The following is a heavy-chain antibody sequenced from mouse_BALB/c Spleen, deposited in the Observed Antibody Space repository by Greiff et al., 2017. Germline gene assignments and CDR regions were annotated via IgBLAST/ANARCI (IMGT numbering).Heavy chain of an antibody. J-gene: IGHJ3*01. Sequence: VKLVESGPGLVAPSQSLSITCTVSGFSLTGYGVNWVRQPPGKGLEWLGMIWGDGSTDYNSALKSRLSISKDNSKSQVFLKMNSLQTDDTARYYCARGDSSGYGAWFAYWGQGTLVTVSA. CDR2: IWGDGST. D-gene: IGHD3-2*01. V-gene: IGHV2-6-7*01. CDR1: GFSLTGYG. CDR3: ARGDSSGYGAWFAY.